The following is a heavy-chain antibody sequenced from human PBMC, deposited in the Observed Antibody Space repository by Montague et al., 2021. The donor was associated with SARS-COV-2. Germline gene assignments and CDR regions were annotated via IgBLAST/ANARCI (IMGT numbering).Heavy chain of an antibody. CDR2: ISHSGSA. CDR1: AGSFSDYK. V-gene: IGHV4-34*01. CDR3: TRGAPGY. Sequence: SETLSLTCAVYAGSFSDYKWTWIRQSPGKGLEWLGQISHSGSANYNPSLKSRVTISVDTAKNQFSLKLTSGNVADTAVYYCTRGAPGYWGQGTLVTVSS. J-gene: IGHJ4*02.